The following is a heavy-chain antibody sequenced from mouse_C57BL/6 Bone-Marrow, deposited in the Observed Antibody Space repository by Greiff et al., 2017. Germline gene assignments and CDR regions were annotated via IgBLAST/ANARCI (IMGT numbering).Heavy chain of an antibody. CDR3: ARPYDYEPTYHYAMDY. V-gene: IGHV5-9*01. Sequence: DVMLVESGGGLVKPGGSLKLSCAASGFTFSSYTMSWVRQTPEKRLEWVATISGGGGNTYYPDSVKGRFTISRDNAKNTLYLQMSSLRSEDTALYYCARPYDYEPTYHYAMDYWGQGTSVTVSS. CDR1: GFTFSSYT. J-gene: IGHJ4*01. CDR2: ISGGGGNT. D-gene: IGHD2-4*01.